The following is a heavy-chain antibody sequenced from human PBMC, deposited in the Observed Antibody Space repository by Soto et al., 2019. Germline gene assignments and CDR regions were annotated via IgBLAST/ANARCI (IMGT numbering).Heavy chain of an antibody. J-gene: IGHJ4*02. D-gene: IGHD1-1*01. CDR3: ATGILLERKFDY. CDR1: GFTFSSYS. CDR2: ISSSSSTI. V-gene: IGHV3-48*02. Sequence: EVQLVESGGGLVQPGGSLRLSCAASGFTFSSYSMNWVGQAPGKGLEWVSYISSSSSTIYYADSVKGRFTISRDNAKNSLYLLMNSLRDEDTAVYYCATGILLERKFDYWGQGTLVTVSS.